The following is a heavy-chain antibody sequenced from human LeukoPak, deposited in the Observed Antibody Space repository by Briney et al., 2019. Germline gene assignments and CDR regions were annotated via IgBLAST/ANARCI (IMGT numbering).Heavy chain of an antibody. V-gene: IGHV3-7*01. CDR2: MHQDGSEK. CDR1: GFTFSESW. J-gene: IGHJ6*02. CDR3: ATYTHWVAGDV. D-gene: IGHD3-16*01. Sequence: RGSLRLSCAASGFTFSESWMSWVRQAPGKGLEWVANMHQDGSEKDYVDSVKGRFTISRDNARESLYLQMSSLRAEDTAVYYCATYTHWVAGDVWGHGTTVTVSS.